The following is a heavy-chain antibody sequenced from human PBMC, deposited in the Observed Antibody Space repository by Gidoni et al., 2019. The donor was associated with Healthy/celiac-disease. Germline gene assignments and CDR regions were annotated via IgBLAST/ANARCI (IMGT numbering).Heavy chain of an antibody. Sequence: QVQLVESGGGVVQPGRSLRLPCAASGFTFSSSAMHWVRPAPGKGLGWVAVISYDGSNKYYAATVKGRFTISRDNSKNTLYLQMNSLRAEDTAVYYCARWGVTGTIPHWYFDLWGRGTLVTVSS. J-gene: IGHJ2*01. V-gene: IGHV3-30*01. CDR3: ARWGVTGTIPHWYFDL. CDR2: ISYDGSNK. D-gene: IGHD1-20*01. CDR1: GFTFSSSA.